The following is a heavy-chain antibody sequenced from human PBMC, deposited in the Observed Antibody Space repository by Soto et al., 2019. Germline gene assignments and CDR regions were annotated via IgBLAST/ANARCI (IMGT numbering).Heavy chain of an antibody. CDR3: TTETNCSSTSCYDNYYYMDV. Sequence: GGSLRLSCAASGFTFSNAWMSWVRQAPGKGLEWVGRIKSKTDGGTTDYAAPVKGRFTISRDDSKNTLYLQMNSLKTEDTAVYYCTTETNCSSTSCYDNYYYMDVWGKGTTVTVSS. D-gene: IGHD2-2*01. J-gene: IGHJ6*03. V-gene: IGHV3-15*01. CDR1: GFTFSNAW. CDR2: IKSKTDGGTT.